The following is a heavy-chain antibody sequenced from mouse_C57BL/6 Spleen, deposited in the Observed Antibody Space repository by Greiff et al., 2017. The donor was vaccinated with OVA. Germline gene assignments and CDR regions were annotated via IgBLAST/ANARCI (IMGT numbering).Heavy chain of an antibody. CDR2: INPNNGGT. J-gene: IGHJ3*01. CDR1: GYTFTDYN. CDR3: ARELRSPWFAY. Sequence: EVKLMESGPELVKPGASVKIPCKASGYTFTDYNMDWVKQSHGKSLEWIGDINPNNGGTIYNQKFKGKATLTVDKSSSTAYMELRSLTSEDTAVYYCARELRSPWFAYWGQGTLVTVSA. V-gene: IGHV1-18*01. D-gene: IGHD1-1*01.